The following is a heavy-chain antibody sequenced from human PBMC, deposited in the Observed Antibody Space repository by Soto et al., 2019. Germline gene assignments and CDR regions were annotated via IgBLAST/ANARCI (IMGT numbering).Heavy chain of an antibody. J-gene: IGHJ4*02. CDR3: ARDALRLFGVALAGFDY. CDR1: GDSVSSNSAA. CDR2: TYYRSKWYN. V-gene: IGHV6-1*01. Sequence: QSQTLSLTCAISGDSVSSNSAAWNWIRQSPSRGLEWLGRTYYRSKWYNDYAVSVKSRITINPDTSKNQFSLQLNSVTPEDTAVYYCARDALRLFGVALAGFDYWGQGTLVTVSS. D-gene: IGHD3-3*01.